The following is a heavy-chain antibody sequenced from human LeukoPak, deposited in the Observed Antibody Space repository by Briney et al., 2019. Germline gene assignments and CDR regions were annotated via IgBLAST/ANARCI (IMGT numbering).Heavy chain of an antibody. J-gene: IGHJ4*02. V-gene: IGHV3-7*01. CDR2: IKQDGSEK. CDR3: ARGDD. CDR1: GFTLSSYW. Sequence: GGSLRLSCAASGFTLSSYWMSWVRQAPGKGLEWVANIKQDGSEKYYVDSVRGRFTISRDNAKNSLYLQMNSLRAEDTAVYYCARGDDWGQGTLVTVSS. D-gene: IGHD3-3*01.